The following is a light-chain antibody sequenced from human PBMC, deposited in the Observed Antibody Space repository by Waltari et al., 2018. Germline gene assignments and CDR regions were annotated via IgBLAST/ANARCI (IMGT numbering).Light chain of an antibody. CDR3: QSYDSSLSGSVV. CDR2: GHS. V-gene: IGLV1-40*01. Sequence: QSVLTQPPSVSGAPGQRVTISCTGSSSNIGAGYDVHWYQQLPGTAPKLLIYGHSNRPSGVPDRFSGSKSGTSASLAIPGLQAEDEADYYCQSYDSSLSGSVVFGGGTKLTVL. CDR1: SSNIGAGYD. J-gene: IGLJ2*01.